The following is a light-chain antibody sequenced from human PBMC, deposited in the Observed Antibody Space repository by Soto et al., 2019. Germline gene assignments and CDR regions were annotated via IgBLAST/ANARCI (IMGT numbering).Light chain of an antibody. V-gene: IGLV1-40*01. Sequence: QAVVTQPPSVSGAPGQRVTISCTGSSSNIGAGYDVHWYQQFPGTAPKLLIYGNTNRPSGVPDRFSGSKSGTSASLAITGLQAEDEADYYCQSYDNSLSGCVFGGGTKLTVL. CDR3: QSYDNSLSGCV. CDR1: SSNIGAGYD. CDR2: GNT. J-gene: IGLJ2*01.